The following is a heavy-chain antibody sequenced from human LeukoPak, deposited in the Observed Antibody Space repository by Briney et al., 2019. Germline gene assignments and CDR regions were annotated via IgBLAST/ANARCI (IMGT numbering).Heavy chain of an antibody. Sequence: SKTLSLTCTVSGGSISSYYWSWIRQPAGKGLEWIGRIYTSGSTNYNPSLKSRVTMSVDTSKNQFSLKLSSVTAADTAVYYCARDGKGSGGSRDWYYFDYWGQGTLVTVSS. D-gene: IGHD2-15*01. CDR2: IYTSGST. CDR3: ARDGKGSGGSRDWYYFDY. CDR1: GGSISSYY. J-gene: IGHJ4*02. V-gene: IGHV4-4*07.